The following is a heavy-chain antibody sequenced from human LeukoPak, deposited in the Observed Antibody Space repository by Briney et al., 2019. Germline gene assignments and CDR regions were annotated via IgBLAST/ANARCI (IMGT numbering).Heavy chain of an antibody. V-gene: IGHV3-23*01. CDR1: GFTFSSYA. D-gene: IGHD3-10*01. CDR3: AKDLWFGELFQNWFDP. Sequence: GGSLRLSCAASGFTFSSYAMSWVRQAPGKGLEWVSAISGSGGSTYYADSVKGRFTISRDNSKNTLYLQMNSLRAEDTAVYYCAKDLWFGELFQNWFDPWGQGTLVTVSS. J-gene: IGHJ5*02. CDR2: ISGSGGST.